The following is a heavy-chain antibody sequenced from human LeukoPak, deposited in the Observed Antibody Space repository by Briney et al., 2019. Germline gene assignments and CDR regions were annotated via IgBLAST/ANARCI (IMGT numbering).Heavy chain of an antibody. CDR3: ARNYYYYYYMDV. V-gene: IGHV4-34*01. J-gene: IGHJ6*03. CDR1: GGSFSGYY. Sequence: PSETLSLTCAVYGGSFSGYYWSWIRQPPGKGLEWIGEINHSGSTNYNPSLKSRATISVDTSKNQFSLKLSSVTAADTAVYYCARNYYYYYYMDVWGKGTTVTVSS. CDR2: INHSGST.